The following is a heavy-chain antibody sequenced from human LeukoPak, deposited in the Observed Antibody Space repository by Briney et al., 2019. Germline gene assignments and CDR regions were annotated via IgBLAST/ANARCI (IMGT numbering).Heavy chain of an antibody. V-gene: IGHV3-7*01. Sequence: GGSLRLSCAASGFTFSSYWMSWVRQAPGKGLEWVANIKQDGSEKYYVDSVKGRFTISRDNAKNSPYLQMNSLRAEGTAVYYCARATASNWFDPWGQGTLVTASS. D-gene: IGHD2-21*01. CDR3: ARATASNWFDP. J-gene: IGHJ5*02. CDR1: GFTFSSYW. CDR2: IKQDGSEK.